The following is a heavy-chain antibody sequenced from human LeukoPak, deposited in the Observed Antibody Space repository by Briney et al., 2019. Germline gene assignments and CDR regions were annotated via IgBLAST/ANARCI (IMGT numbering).Heavy chain of an antibody. V-gene: IGHV3-74*01. CDR3: ARGYGYGNDY. CDR2: INGDGSST. D-gene: IGHD5-18*01. J-gene: IGHJ4*02. CDR1: GFTFSSYW. Sequence: GGSLRLSCAASGFTFSSYWMYWVRQPPGKGLAWVSQINGDGSSTSYADSVKGRFTISRDNAKSTLYLQMNSLRAEDTAVYYCARGYGYGNDYWGQGTLVTVSS.